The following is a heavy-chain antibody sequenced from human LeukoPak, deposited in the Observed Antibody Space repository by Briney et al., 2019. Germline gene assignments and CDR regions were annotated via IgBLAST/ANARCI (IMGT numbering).Heavy chain of an antibody. J-gene: IGHJ4*02. CDR1: GFTFSSYA. CDR3: AKDGVRRDDY. V-gene: IGHV3-23*01. D-gene: IGHD3-3*01. CDR2: IGASGGGT. Sequence: GGSLRLSCAASGFTFSSYAMKWVRQAPGKGLEWVSEIGASGGGTHYADSVKGRFTISRDNSKNTLYLQMNSLRAEDTAIYYCAKDGVRRDDYWGQGTLVTVSS.